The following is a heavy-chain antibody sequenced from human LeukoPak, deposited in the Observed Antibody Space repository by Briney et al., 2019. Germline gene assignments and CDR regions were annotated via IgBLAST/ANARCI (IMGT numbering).Heavy chain of an antibody. CDR3: ARGGILTGYYVYFDY. J-gene: IGHJ4*02. V-gene: IGHV4-34*01. CDR2: INHSGST. Sequence: SETLSLTCAVYGGSFSGYYWGWIRQPPGKGLEWIGEINHSGSTNYNPSLKSRVTISVDTSKNQFSLKLSSVTAADTAVYYCARGGILTGYYVYFDYWGQGTLVTVSS. CDR1: GGSFSGYY. D-gene: IGHD3-9*01.